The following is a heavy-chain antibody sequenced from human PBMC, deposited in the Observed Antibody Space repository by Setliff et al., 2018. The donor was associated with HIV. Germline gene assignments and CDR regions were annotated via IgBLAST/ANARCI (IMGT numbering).Heavy chain of an antibody. D-gene: IGHD3-3*01. V-gene: IGHV4-4*08. Sequence: PSETLSLTCTVSGGSISSHYWSWIRQPPGKGLEWIGHNYTSGSTNYNPSLKSRVTMSVGTSKNQFSLKLSSVTAADTAVYYCARCYYNFWSGYPLDYMDVWGKGTTVTVSS. CDR1: GGSISSHY. J-gene: IGHJ6*03. CDR3: ARCYYNFWSGYPLDYMDV. CDR2: NYTSGST.